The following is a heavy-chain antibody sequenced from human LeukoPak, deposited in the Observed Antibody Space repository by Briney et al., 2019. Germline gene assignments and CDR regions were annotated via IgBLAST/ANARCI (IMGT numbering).Heavy chain of an antibody. CDR2: INQDGSEN. D-gene: IGHD6-13*01. CDR1: GFTFSSYW. J-gene: IGHJ4*02. V-gene: IGHV3-7*01. CDR3: VRAGGSSWSDF. Sequence: GGSLRLSCAASGFTFSSYWMSWVRQSPGKGLEWVANINQDGSENHYVDSVKGRFTISRDNDKNSVCVQMNGLRVEDTAVYYCVRAGGSSWSDFWGQGTLVTVSS.